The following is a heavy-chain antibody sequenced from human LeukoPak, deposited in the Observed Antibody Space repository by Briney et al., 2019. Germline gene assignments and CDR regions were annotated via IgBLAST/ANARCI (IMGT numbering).Heavy chain of an antibody. D-gene: IGHD6-19*01. CDR3: AREIGGPQWLVPGGYYYYYMDV. CDR2: ISGSGSTI. V-gene: IGHV3-48*03. Sequence: GGSLRLSCAASGFTFSSYEMNWVRQAPGKGLEWVSYISGSGSTIYYADSVKGRFTISRDNAKNSLYLQMNSLRAEDTAVYYCAREIGGPQWLVPGGYYYYYMDVWGKGTTVTVSS. CDR1: GFTFSSYE. J-gene: IGHJ6*03.